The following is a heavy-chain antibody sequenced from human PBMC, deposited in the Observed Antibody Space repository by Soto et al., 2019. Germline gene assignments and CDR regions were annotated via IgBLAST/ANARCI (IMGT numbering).Heavy chain of an antibody. CDR1: GYTFTSYY. CDR3: ARAGADYGDRYGGFYFDY. V-gene: IGHV1-46*01. D-gene: IGHD4-17*01. CDR2: INPSGGST. J-gene: IGHJ4*02. Sequence: ASVKVSCKASGYTFTSYYMHWVRQAPGQGLEWMGIINPSGGSTSYAQKFQGRVTMTRDTSTSTVYMELSSLRSEDTAVYYCARAGADYGDRYGGFYFDYWGQGTLVTVSS.